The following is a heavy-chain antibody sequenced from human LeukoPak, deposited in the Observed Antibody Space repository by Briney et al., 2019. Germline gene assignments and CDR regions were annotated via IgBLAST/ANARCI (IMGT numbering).Heavy chain of an antibody. Sequence: PGRSLRLSCTASGFTFGDYAMSWFRQAPGKGLEWVGFIRSKAYGGTTEYAASVKGRFTISRDDSKSIAYLQMNSLKTEDTAVYYCTRDPYGGEGNLYGMDVWGQGTTVTVSS. CDR1: GFTFGDYA. CDR2: IRSKAYGGTT. CDR3: TRDPYGGEGNLYGMDV. J-gene: IGHJ6*02. D-gene: IGHD3-10*01. V-gene: IGHV3-49*03.